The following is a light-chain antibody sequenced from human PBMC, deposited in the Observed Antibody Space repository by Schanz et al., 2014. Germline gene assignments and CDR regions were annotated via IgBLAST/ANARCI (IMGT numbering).Light chain of an antibody. Sequence: QSVLTQPPSVSAAPGQHVTISCSGSNSNIGNNYVSWYQQFPGTAPRLLIYDYSKRPSGIPDRFSGSGSGTSATLAITGLQTGDEADYYCGTRDSSLNAWVFGGGTKLTVL. CDR2: DYS. CDR3: GTRDSSLNAWV. CDR1: NSNIGNNY. V-gene: IGLV1-51*01. J-gene: IGLJ3*02.